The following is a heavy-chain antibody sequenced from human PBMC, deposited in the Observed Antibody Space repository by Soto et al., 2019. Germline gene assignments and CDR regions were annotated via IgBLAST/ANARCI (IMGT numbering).Heavy chain of an antibody. J-gene: IGHJ6*02. Sequence: WASVKVSCKASRVAFSKFIVTWVRQAPGLGLEWVGGIIPIFGTANYAQKFQGRVTITADESTSTSYMEVNNLGSEDTAVYYCAKVRYSSPMGYYYGMDVWGQGTTVTVSS. CDR2: IIPIFGTA. CDR3: AKVRYSSPMGYYYGMDV. D-gene: IGHD6-19*01. V-gene: IGHV1-69*13. CDR1: RVAFSKFI.